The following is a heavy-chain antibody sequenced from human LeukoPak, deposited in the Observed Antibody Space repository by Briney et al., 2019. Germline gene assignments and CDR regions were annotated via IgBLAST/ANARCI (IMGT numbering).Heavy chain of an antibody. J-gene: IGHJ4*02. Sequence: SETVSLNCTVSGVSISSYYWSWIRQPPGKGLEWIGYIYYSVTTNHNTALMSRVTISVDTSKNQLSLKLSSVTAADTAVYYCASQSGYQLSSTFDYWGKGTTVTVSS. V-gene: IGHV4-59*08. CDR2: IYYSVTT. CDR1: GVSISSYY. D-gene: IGHD2-2*01. CDR3: ASQSGYQLSSTFDY.